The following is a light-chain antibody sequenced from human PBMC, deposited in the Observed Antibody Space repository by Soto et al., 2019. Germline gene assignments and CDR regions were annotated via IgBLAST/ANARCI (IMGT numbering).Light chain of an antibody. CDR3: SSYTTDRPVI. CDR2: DVS. J-gene: IGLJ2*01. CDR1: SSDIGAYDY. V-gene: IGLV2-14*03. Sequence: QSALTQPASVSGSPGQSITISCTGTSSDIGAYDYVSWYQQHPGKAPRLVIYDVSRRPSGVSNRFSGSKSGNTASVTISGVQAEDESEYYCSSYTTDRPVIFGGGTKLTVL.